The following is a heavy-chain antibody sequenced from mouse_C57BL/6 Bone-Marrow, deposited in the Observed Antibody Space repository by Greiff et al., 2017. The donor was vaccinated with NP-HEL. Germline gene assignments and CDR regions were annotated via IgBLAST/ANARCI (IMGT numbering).Heavy chain of an antibody. CDR3: ARRLRLLDYAMDD. D-gene: IGHD3-2*02. J-gene: IGHJ4*01. CDR1: GYTFTSYW. CDR2: IDPNSGGT. Sequence: QVQLQQPGAELVKPGASVKLSCKASGYTFTSYWMHWVKQRPGRGLEWIGRIDPNSGGTKYNEKFKSKATLTVDKPSSTAYMQLSSLTSEDSAVYYCARRLRLLDYAMDDWGQGTSVTVSS. V-gene: IGHV1-72*01.